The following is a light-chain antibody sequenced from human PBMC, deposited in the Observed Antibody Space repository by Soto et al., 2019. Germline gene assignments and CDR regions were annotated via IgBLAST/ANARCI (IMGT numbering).Light chain of an antibody. J-gene: IGKJ1*01. V-gene: IGKV4-1*01. CDR3: QQRSNWPWT. CDR2: WAS. CDR1: QSVLHSSSNKNH. Sequence: DIVMTQSPDFLAVSLGERATINCKSSQSVLHSSSNKNHLAWYQQKPGQPPKMIIYWASFRESGVPDRFSGSGSGTDFTLTISSLEPEDFAIYYCQQRSNWPWTFGQGTKVEIK.